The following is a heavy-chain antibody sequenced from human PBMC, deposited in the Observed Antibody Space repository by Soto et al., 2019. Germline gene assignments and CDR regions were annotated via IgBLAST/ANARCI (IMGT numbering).Heavy chain of an antibody. CDR2: IDPRGSYT. D-gene: IGHD4-17*01. CDR3: ATEGAYGLTPKAYDR. V-gene: IGHV5-10-1*01. Sequence: PGESLKISCKSCGYNFSTYWITWVRQMTGQGLEWMGRIDPRGSYTNYSPSFQGHVTISADKSVSSAHLQWRSLKASDSAIYYCATEGAYGLTPKAYDRRGELTVFTV. J-gene: IGHJ3*01. CDR1: GYNFSTYW.